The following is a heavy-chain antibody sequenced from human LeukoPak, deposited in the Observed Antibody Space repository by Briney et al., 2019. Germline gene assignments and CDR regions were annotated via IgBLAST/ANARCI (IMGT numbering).Heavy chain of an antibody. Sequence: SETLSLTCTVSGDSFSSVTDYWAWIRQPPGKGLEWIASGDYSGGTYYNPSLESRVAISADTSKNQFSLKLSSVTAADTAVYYCARSHYGNFYTNYYMDVWGKGTSVTVSS. CDR2: GDYSGGT. CDR3: ARSHYGNFYTNYYMDV. J-gene: IGHJ6*03. CDR1: GDSFSSVTDY. D-gene: IGHD4-11*01. V-gene: IGHV4-39*07.